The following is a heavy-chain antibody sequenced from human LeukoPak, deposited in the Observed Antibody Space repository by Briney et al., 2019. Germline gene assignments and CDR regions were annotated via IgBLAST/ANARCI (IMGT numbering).Heavy chain of an antibody. J-gene: IGHJ4*02. V-gene: IGHV3-30-3*01. CDR3: ARSSGYFNYYFDY. D-gene: IGHD3-22*01. CDR2: ISYDGSNK. Sequence: GGSLRLSCAASGFTFSSYAMHRVRQAPGKGLEWVAVISYDGSNKYYADSVKGRFTISRDNSKNTLYLQMNSLRAEDTAVYYCARSSGYFNYYFDYWGQGTLVTVSS. CDR1: GFTFSSYA.